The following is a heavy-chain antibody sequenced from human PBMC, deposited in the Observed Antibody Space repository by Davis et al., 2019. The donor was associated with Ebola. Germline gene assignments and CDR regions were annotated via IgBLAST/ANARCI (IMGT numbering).Heavy chain of an antibody. CDR2: MNPNSGNT. J-gene: IGHJ4*02. CDR3: ASRYSSSWDDFDY. Sequence: ASVKVSCKASGYTFTSYDINWVRQATGQGLEWMGWMNPNSGNTGYAQKFQGRVTITADKSTSTAYMELSSLRSEDTAVYYCASRYSSSWDDFDYWGQGTLVTVSS. V-gene: IGHV1-8*01. D-gene: IGHD6-13*01. CDR1: GYTFTSYD.